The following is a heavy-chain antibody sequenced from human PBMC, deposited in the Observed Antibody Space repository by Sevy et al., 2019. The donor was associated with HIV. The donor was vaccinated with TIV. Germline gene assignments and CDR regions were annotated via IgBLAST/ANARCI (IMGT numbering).Heavy chain of an antibody. Sequence: ASVKVSCKASGYTFTSYDINWVRQATGQGLEWMGWMNPNSGNTGYAQKFQGRVTMTRNTSISTAYMELSSLRSEDTAVYYCARDDSSGYYYRDFQHWGQCTLVTVSS. J-gene: IGHJ1*01. D-gene: IGHD3-22*01. CDR2: MNPNSGNT. CDR3: ARDDSSGYYYRDFQH. V-gene: IGHV1-8*01. CDR1: GYTFTSYD.